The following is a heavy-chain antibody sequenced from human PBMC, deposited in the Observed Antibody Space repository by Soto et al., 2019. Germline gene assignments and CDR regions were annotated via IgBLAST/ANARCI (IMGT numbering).Heavy chain of an antibody. Sequence: QVTLKESGPVLVNPTETLTLTCTVSGFSLSNARMGVSWIRQPPGKALEWLAHIFSNDEKSYSTSLKSRLTISKDTSKSQVVLTMTNMDPVDTATYYCARHLFDGSGSMRFDYWGQGTLVTVSS. D-gene: IGHD3-3*01. CDR1: GFSLSNARMG. V-gene: IGHV2-26*01. CDR3: ARHLFDGSGSMRFDY. CDR2: IFSNDEK. J-gene: IGHJ4*02.